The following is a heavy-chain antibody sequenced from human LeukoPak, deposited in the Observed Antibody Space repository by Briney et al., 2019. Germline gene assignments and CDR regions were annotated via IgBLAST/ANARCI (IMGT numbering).Heavy chain of an antibody. J-gene: IGHJ4*02. CDR2: IRRKSDGGTT. CDR3: TTEYYGAYNY. Sequence: PGGSLRLSCAASGFTFSSYAMSWVRQAPGQGLEWVGRIRRKSDGGTTDYAAPVKGRFTISRDDSKDTLYLQMNSLKTEDIAVYYCTTEYYGAYNYWGQGTRVTVSS. CDR1: GFTFSSYA. D-gene: IGHD4/OR15-4a*01. V-gene: IGHV3-15*01.